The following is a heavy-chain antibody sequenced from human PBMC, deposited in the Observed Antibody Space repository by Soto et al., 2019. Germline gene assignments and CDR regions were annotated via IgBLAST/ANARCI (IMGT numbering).Heavy chain of an antibody. V-gene: IGHV3-21*01. CDR1: GFTFSSYS. J-gene: IGHJ6*02. CDR3: ARVDYHSPYYYYGMDV. CDR2: ISSSSSYI. D-gene: IGHD4-17*01. Sequence: GSLRLSCAASGFTFSSYSMNWVRQAPGKGLEWVSSISSSSSYIYYADSVKGRFTISRDNAKNSLYLQMNSLRAEDMAVYYCARVDYHSPYYYYGMDVWGQGTTVTVSS.